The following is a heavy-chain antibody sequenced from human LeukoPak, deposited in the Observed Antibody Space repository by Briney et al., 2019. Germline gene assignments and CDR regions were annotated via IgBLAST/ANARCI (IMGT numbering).Heavy chain of an antibody. CDR1: GGSISSYY. D-gene: IGHD6-6*01. J-gene: IGHJ4*02. CDR2: IYYSGST. CDR3: AREVGYFGSSFDY. Sequence: SETLSLTCTVSGGSISSYYWSWLRQPPGKGLEWIGYIYYSGSTNYNPSLKSRVTISVDTSKNQFSLKLSSVTAADTAVYYCAREVGYFGSSFDYWGREPWSPSPQ. V-gene: IGHV4-59*01.